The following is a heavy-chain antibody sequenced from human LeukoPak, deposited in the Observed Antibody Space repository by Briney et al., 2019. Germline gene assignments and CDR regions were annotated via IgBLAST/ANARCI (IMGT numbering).Heavy chain of an antibody. CDR1: GGTFSSYA. J-gene: IGHJ4*02. Sequence: SVKVSCKASGGTFSSYAIGWVRQAPGQGLEWMGGIIPIFGTANYAQKFQGRVTITADESTSTAYMELSSLRSEDTAVYYCARAGTIFGVVIDYWGQGTLVTVSS. D-gene: IGHD3-3*01. CDR2: IIPIFGTA. CDR3: ARAGTIFGVVIDY. V-gene: IGHV1-69*13.